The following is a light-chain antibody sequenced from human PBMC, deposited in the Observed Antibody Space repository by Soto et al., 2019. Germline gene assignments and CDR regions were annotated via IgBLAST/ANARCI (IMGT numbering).Light chain of an antibody. Sequence: QSALTQPASVSGSPGQSITISCTGTSSDVGGYNYVSWYQQYLGKALKLMIYDVSNRPSGVSNRFSGSKSGDTASLTISGLQAEDEADYYCSSYTSSSTAYVVFGGGTKLTVL. CDR3: SSYTSSSTAYVV. J-gene: IGLJ2*01. V-gene: IGLV2-14*01. CDR2: DVS. CDR1: SSDVGGYNY.